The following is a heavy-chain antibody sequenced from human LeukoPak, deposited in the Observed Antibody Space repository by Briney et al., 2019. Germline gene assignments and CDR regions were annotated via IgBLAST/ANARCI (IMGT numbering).Heavy chain of an antibody. Sequence: SETLSLTCSVSGGSMTNLYWTWIRQPPGKGLEWIGDIYDSGSTRYNTSLKSRVTISVDTSKNQFSLKLSSVTAADTAVYYCAKGGSTNFYYGDVWGQGTTVTVSS. V-gene: IGHV4-59*01. CDR3: AKGGSTNFYYGDV. D-gene: IGHD2/OR15-2a*01. J-gene: IGHJ6*02. CDR1: GGSMTNLY. CDR2: IYDSGST.